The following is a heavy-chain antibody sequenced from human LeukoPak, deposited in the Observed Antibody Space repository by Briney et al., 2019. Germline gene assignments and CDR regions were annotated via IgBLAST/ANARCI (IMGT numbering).Heavy chain of an antibody. CDR2: INHSGST. Sequence: SETLSLTCAVYGGSFSGYYWSWIRQPPGKGLEWIGEINHSGSTNYNPSLRSRVTVSVHTSKNQLSLKLSSVTAADTAVYYCARRSPNYYFDYWGQGTPVTVSS. J-gene: IGHJ4*02. CDR1: GGSFSGYY. V-gene: IGHV4-34*01. CDR3: ARRSPNYYFDY.